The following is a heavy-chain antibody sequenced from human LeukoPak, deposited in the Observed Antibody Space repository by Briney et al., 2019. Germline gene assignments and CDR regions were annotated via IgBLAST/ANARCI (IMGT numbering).Heavy chain of an antibody. D-gene: IGHD2-21*02. V-gene: IGHV3-23*01. Sequence: GGSLRLSCAASGFDFSAYAMTWVRQAPGKGPECVSTVSGSGYRKYYADSVKGRFTISRDNAKKTIFLQLDSLRVDDTAHYYCAEGGASLTDAPHGDVVTTTLDGFDIWGQGARVTVSS. CDR1: GFDFSAYA. J-gene: IGHJ3*02. CDR2: VSGSGYRK. CDR3: AEGGASLTDAPHGDVVTTTLDGFDI.